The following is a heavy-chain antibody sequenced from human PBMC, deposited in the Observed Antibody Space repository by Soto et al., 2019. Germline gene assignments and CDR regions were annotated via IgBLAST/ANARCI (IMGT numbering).Heavy chain of an antibody. V-gene: IGHV4-59*01. CDR1: GGSISSYY. D-gene: IGHD2-21*02. CDR3: ARAQRAYCGGDCDSFWIDP. Sequence: SETLSLTCTVSGGSISSYYWSWIRQPPGKGLEWIGYIYYSGSTNYNPSLKSRVTISVDTSKNQFSLKLSSVTAADTAVYYCARAQRAYCGGDCDSFWIDPWGQGTLVTFSS. CDR2: IYYSGST. J-gene: IGHJ5*02.